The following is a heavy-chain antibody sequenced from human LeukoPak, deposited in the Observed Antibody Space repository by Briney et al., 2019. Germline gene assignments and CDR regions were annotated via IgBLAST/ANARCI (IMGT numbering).Heavy chain of an antibody. J-gene: IGHJ4*02. D-gene: IGHD3-22*01. V-gene: IGHV4-34*01. CDR2: INHSGST. CDR1: GGSFSGYY. Sequence: SETLSLTCAVYGGSFSGYYWSWIRQPPGKGLEWIGEINHSGSTNYNPSLKSRVTISVDTSKNQFSLKLSSVTAADTAVYYCARDHYDSSGYLDYWGQGTLVTVSS. CDR3: ARDHYDSSGYLDY.